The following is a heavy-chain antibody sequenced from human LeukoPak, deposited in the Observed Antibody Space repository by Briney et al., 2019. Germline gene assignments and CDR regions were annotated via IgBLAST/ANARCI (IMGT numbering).Heavy chain of an antibody. CDR1: GFTFSSYA. J-gene: IGHJ4*02. V-gene: IGHV3-23*01. CDR2: ISGSGGST. D-gene: IGHD3-22*01. CDR3: AKCHRGYYYDSSGYLTYYFDY. Sequence: PGGSLRLSCAASGFTFSSYAMSWVRQAPGKGLKWVSAISGSGGSTYYADSVKGRFTISRDNSKNTLYLQMNSLRAEDTAVYYCAKCHRGYYYDSSGYLTYYFDYWGQGTLVTVSS.